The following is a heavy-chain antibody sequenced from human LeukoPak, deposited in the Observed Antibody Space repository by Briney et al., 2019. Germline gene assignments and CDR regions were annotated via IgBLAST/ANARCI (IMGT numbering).Heavy chain of an antibody. J-gene: IGHJ4*02. V-gene: IGHV3-72*01. CDR3: ARGYCRSTTSCYFDY. CDR2: IRKKVNSYTT. CDR1: GFTFSDHY. Sequence: GALRLSCAASGFTFSDHYMDWVRQAPGKGLEWVGRIRKKVNSYTTESTANVQGRLTISRDDSKNRRYLQMNSLKTEDTAVYYCARGYCRSTTSCYFDYWGQGTLVTVSS. D-gene: IGHD2/OR15-2a*01.